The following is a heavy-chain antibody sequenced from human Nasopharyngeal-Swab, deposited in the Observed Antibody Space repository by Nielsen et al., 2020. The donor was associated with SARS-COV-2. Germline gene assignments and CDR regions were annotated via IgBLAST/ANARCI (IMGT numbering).Heavy chain of an antibody. J-gene: IGHJ4*02. D-gene: IGHD3-10*01. Sequence: GSLRLSCAASGFTFSAYNINWVRQAPGKGLEWVSNISRRSDTIYYADSVKGRFTISRDNVKNSLYLQMNSLRDEDTAVYYCARAPDSSTYGLRYWGLGTLVTVSS. CDR1: GFTFSAYN. V-gene: IGHV3-48*02. CDR2: ISRRSDTI. CDR3: ARAPDSSTYGLRY.